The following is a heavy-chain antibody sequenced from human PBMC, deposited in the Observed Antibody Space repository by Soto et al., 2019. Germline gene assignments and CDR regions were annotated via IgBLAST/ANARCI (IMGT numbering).Heavy chain of an antibody. J-gene: IGHJ4*02. D-gene: IGHD6-19*01. V-gene: IGHV4-34*01. CDR2: INHSGST. CDR1: GGSFSGYY. Sequence: SETLSLTCAVYGGSFSGYYWSWIRQPPGKGLEWIGEINHSGSTNYNPSLKSRVTISVDTSKNQFSLNLSSVTAADTAVYYCARVSGWDYFDYWGQGTLVTVSS. CDR3: ARVSGWDYFDY.